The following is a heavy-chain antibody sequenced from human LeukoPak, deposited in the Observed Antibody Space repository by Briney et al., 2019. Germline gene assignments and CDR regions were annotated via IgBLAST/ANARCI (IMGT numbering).Heavy chain of an antibody. CDR2: INHSGST. D-gene: IGHD3-10*01. Sequence: SETLSLTCAVYGGSFIDYYWSWIRQPPGKGLEWIGEINHSGSTNYNPSLKSRVTISVDTSKNQFSLKLSSVTAADTAVYYCARGRPMVRGVPFDPWGQGTLVTVSS. V-gene: IGHV4-34*01. CDR1: GGSFIDYY. CDR3: ARGRPMVRGVPFDP. J-gene: IGHJ5*02.